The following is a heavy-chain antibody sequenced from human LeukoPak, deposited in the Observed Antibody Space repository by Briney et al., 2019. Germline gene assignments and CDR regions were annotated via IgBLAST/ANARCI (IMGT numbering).Heavy chain of an antibody. J-gene: IGHJ5*02. D-gene: IGHD3/OR15-3a*01. Sequence: PGGSLRLSCAASGFNLNSYMLNWVRQAPGKGLEWVSSISSTGSYIYHADSVKGRFTISRDNPGNVVYLQMDSLRAEDTAVYYCSRVGQSGLTGWFDPWGQGTLVTVSS. V-gene: IGHV3-21*01. CDR1: GFNLNSYM. CDR2: ISSTGSYI. CDR3: SRVGQSGLTGWFDP.